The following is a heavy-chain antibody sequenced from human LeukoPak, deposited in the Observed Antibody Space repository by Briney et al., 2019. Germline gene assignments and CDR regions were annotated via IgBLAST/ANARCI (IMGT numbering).Heavy chain of an antibody. CDR2: IYYSGST. D-gene: IGHD6-13*01. CDR1: GGSISSYY. J-gene: IGHJ5*02. CDR3: ARGKYSSSWYLEFLPKPYNWFDP. Sequence: SETLSLTCTVSGGSISSYYWSWIRQPPGKGLEWIGYIYYSGSTNYNPSLKSRVTISVDTSKNQFSLKLSSVTAADTAVYYCARGKYSSSWYLEFLPKPYNWFDPWGQGTLVTVSS. V-gene: IGHV4-59*12.